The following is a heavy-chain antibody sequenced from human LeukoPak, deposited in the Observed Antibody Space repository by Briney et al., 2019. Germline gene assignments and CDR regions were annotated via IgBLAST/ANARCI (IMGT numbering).Heavy chain of an antibody. CDR2: IYPGDSDT. J-gene: IGHJ4*02. V-gene: IGHV5-51*01. D-gene: IGHD4-17*01. CDR1: GYSFTNYW. Sequence: GESLKISCKGSGYSFTNYWIGWVRQMPGKGLEWMGIIYPGDSDTRYSPSFQGQVTISADKSINTAYLQWSSLKASDTAMYYCARLSRYDDYAAGGIDYWGQGTLVTVSS. CDR3: ARLSRYDDYAAGGIDY.